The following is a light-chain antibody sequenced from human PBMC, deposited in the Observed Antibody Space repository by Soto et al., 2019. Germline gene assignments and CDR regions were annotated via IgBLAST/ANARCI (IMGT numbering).Light chain of an antibody. J-gene: IGKJ5*01. V-gene: IGKV3-20*01. CDR2: GAS. CDR3: QQYGSSPDP. Sequence: EKVMTEYADTLAVCPGRIATLTCRATQSVSSNLAWYLQKPGQAPRLLIYGASSRATGIPDRFSGSGSGTDFTLTISRLEPEDFAVYYCQQYGSSPDPFGQGTILDIK. CDR1: QSVSSN.